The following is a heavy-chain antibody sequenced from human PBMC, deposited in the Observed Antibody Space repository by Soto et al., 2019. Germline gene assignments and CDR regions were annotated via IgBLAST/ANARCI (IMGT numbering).Heavy chain of an antibody. CDR2: IYLDDDK. CDR3: EHAGSIVELDY. CDR1: GFSLSTSGVG. J-gene: IGHJ4*02. V-gene: IGHV2-5*02. Sequence: QITLKESGPTLVKPTQTLTLTCTFSGFSLSTSGVGVGWIRQPPGKALEWLALIYLDDDKRYSPSLKSRLTITKDTSKNQVVLTMTNIDPVDTATYYCEHAGSIVELDYWGQGTLVTVSS. D-gene: IGHD1-26*01.